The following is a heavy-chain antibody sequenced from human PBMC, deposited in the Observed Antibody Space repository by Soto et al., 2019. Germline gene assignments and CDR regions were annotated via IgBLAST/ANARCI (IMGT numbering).Heavy chain of an antibody. CDR2: IYSNDYT. J-gene: IGHJ4*02. CDR3: ATSTLRGRPPPLDY. V-gene: IGHV3-66*01. Sequence: PGGSLRLSCAVSGFTVSDNYMTWIRQAPGKGLEWVSVIYSNDYTFYADSVRDRFTISRDNSKNTLHLQMNSLRAEDTAVYYCATSTLRGRPPPLDYWGQGTLVTVSS. D-gene: IGHD6-6*01. CDR1: GFTVSDNY.